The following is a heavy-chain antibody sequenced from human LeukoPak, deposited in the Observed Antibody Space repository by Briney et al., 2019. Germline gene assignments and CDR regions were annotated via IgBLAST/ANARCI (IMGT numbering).Heavy chain of an antibody. CDR1: GFTFGDYA. Sequence: GGSLRLSCTASGFTFGDYAMSWFRQAPGKGLEWVGFIRSKAYGGTTEYAASVKGRFTISRDDSKSIAYLQMNSLKTEDTAVYYCTRRQLAQKYNWFDPWGQGTLVTVSS. D-gene: IGHD6-6*01. CDR3: TRRQLAQKYNWFDP. J-gene: IGHJ5*02. V-gene: IGHV3-49*03. CDR2: IRSKAYGGTT.